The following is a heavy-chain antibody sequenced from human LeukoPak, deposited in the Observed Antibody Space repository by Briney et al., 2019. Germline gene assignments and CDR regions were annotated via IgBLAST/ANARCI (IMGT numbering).Heavy chain of an antibody. J-gene: IGHJ4*02. CDR1: GYTFTSYA. D-gene: IGHD3-3*01. V-gene: IGHV7-4-1*02. Sequence: ASVKVSCKASGYTFTSYAMNWVRQAPGQGLEWMGWINTNTGNPTYAQGFTGRFVFSLGTSVSTAYLQISSLKAEDTAVYYCARDRYYDFWSGYYRHFDYWGQGTLVTVSS. CDR3: ARDRYYDFWSGYYRHFDY. CDR2: INTNTGNP.